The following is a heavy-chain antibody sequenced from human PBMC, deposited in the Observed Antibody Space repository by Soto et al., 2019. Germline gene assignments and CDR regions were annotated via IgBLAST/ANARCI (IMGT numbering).Heavy chain of an antibody. J-gene: IGHJ4*02. V-gene: IGHV3-21*01. Sequence: EVQLVESGGGLVKPGGSLRLSCAASGFTFSSYSMNWVRQAPGKGLEWVSSISSSSSYIYYADSVKGRFTISRDNAKNSLYLQMNSLRAEDTAGYYCARDQPGYSYGYGLGYWCQGTLVTVSS. CDR1: GFTFSSYS. CDR2: ISSSSSYI. D-gene: IGHD5-18*01. CDR3: ARDQPGYSYGYGLGY.